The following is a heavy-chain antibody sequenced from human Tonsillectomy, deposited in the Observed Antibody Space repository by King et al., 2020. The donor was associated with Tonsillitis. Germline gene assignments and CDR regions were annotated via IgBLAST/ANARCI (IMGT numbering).Heavy chain of an antibody. CDR1: GYTLTDYQ. CDR2: ISLNSGT. Sequence: VQLVQSGAEMKKPGASVKVSCKASGYTLTDYQMHWVRQAPGQGLEWMGSISLNSGTNYVQKFQGRVTMTCDTSVNTAYMEMSSLRSDDTAVFYCSRALNGRNDYWGQGTLVTVSS. V-gene: IGHV1-2*02. D-gene: IGHD2-8*01. CDR3: SRALNGRNDY. J-gene: IGHJ4*02.